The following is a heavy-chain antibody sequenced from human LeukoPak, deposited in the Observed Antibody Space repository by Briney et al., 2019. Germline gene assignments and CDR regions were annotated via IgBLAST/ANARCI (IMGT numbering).Heavy chain of an antibody. J-gene: IGHJ6*02. CDR3: AKDVSSSNSPIRWDV. Sequence: GGSLRLSCAASGFSFSSYAMSWVRQAPGKGLEWISALSDSGYATYYADSVKSRFTISRDNSKNTVYLQMNSLRAEDTAVYYCAKDVSSSNSPIRWDVWGQGTTVTVSS. CDR1: GFSFSSYA. D-gene: IGHD2-21*01. V-gene: IGHV3-23*01. CDR2: LSDSGYAT.